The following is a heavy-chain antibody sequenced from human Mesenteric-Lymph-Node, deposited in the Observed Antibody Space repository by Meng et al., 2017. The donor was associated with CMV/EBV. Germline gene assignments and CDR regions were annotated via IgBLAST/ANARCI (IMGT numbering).Heavy chain of an antibody. CDR1: GYSFTTYW. V-gene: IGHV5-10-1*01. D-gene: IGHD1-26*01. CDR2: IDPSDSYS. J-gene: IGHJ4*02. Sequence: CNGSGYSFTTYWIAWVRQTPGKDLEWMGKIDPSDSYSTYSPSFQGHVTIAVDKSIATAYLQWSSLQASDTAMYYCARPQGKMGPADFWGQGTLVTVSS. CDR3: ARPQGKMGPADF.